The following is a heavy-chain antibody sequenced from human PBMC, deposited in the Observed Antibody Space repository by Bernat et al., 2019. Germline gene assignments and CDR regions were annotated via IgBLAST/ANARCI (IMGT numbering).Heavy chain of an antibody. V-gene: IGHV4-59*06. D-gene: IGHD5-12*01. CDR3: ARDGGGRGYDYDYYYGMDV. CDR1: GGSISSYY. CDR2: IYYSGST. J-gene: IGHJ6*02. Sequence: QVQLQESGPGLVKPSETLSLTCTVSGGSISSYYWSWIRQHPGKGLEWIGYIYYSGSTYYNPSLKSRVTISVDTSKNQFSLKLSSVTAADTAVYYCARDGGGRGYDYDYYYGMDVWGQGTTVTVSS.